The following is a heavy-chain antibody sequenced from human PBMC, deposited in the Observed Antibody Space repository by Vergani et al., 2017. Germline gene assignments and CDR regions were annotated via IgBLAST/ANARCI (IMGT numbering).Heavy chain of an antibody. D-gene: IGHD2-21*02. CDR3: ARDTERAATADAFDI. Sequence: QMQLVQSGAEVKKPGASVKVSCKAPGYTFTGYYMHWVRQAPGQGLEWMGWINPNSGGTNYAQKFQGRVTMTRDTSISTAYMELSRLRSDDTAVYYCARDTERAATADAFDIWGQGTMVTVSS. CDR2: INPNSGGT. J-gene: IGHJ3*02. V-gene: IGHV1-2*02. CDR1: GYTFTGYY.